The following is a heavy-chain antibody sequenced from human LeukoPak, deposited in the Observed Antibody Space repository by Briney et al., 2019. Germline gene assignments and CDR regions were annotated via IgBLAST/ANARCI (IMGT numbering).Heavy chain of an antibody. Sequence: SETLSLTCTVSGGSISSGGYYWSWIRQPPGKGLEWIGYIYHSGSTYYNPSLKSRVTISVDRSKNQFSLKLSSVTAADTAVYYCARAGVAAAGRGPRFDPWGQGTLVTVSS. CDR1: GGSISSGGYY. V-gene: IGHV4-30-2*01. D-gene: IGHD6-13*01. J-gene: IGHJ5*02. CDR2: IYHSGST. CDR3: ARAGVAAAGRGPRFDP.